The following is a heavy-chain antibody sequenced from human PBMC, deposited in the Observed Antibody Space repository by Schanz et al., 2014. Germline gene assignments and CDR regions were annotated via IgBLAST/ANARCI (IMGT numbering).Heavy chain of an antibody. V-gene: IGHV3-64*07. Sequence: EVRLVESGGGLVQPGGSLRLSCEASGFTFSSYAMHWVRQAPGKGLEYVSAISSNGGSTYYAVFVKGRFTISRDNSKNTLFLQMGSLRVEDMAVYYCARVATTHSMGYYFGMDVWGQGTTVTVSS. CDR2: ISSNGGST. CDR3: ARVATTHSMGYYFGMDV. J-gene: IGHJ6*02. D-gene: IGHD1-1*01. CDR1: GFTFSSYA.